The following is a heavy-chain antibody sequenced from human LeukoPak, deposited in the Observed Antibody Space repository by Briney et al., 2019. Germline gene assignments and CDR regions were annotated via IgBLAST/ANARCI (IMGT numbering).Heavy chain of an antibody. CDR1: GFTFSSYA. D-gene: IGHD3-10*02. CDR2: ISYDGSNK. Sequence: PGGSLRLSCAASGFTFSSYAMHWVRQAPGKGLEWVAVISYDGSNKYYADSVKGRFTISRDNSKNTLYLQMNSLRAEDTAVYYCARDKRPMFLQGAFDIWGQGTMVTVSS. J-gene: IGHJ3*02. V-gene: IGHV3-30-3*01. CDR3: ARDKRPMFLQGAFDI.